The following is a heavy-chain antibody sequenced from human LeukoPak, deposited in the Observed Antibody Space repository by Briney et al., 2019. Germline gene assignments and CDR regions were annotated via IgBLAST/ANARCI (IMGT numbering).Heavy chain of an antibody. CDR2: ITGTKT. Sequence: GGSLRLSCVASGFTFSSYSFNWVRQAPGKGLEWISYITGTKTQYADSVKGRFTISRDNAKDSLYLQMNSLRDEDTALYYCARDKDWAFDYWGQGTLVTVSS. J-gene: IGHJ4*02. D-gene: IGHD3-9*01. CDR3: ARDKDWAFDY. V-gene: IGHV3-48*02. CDR1: GFTFSSYS.